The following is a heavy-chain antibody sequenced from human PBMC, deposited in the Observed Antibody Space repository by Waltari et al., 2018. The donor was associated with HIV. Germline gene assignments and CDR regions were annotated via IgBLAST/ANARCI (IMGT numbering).Heavy chain of an antibody. CDR2: ISGGGSYI. Sequence: EVQLVASGGGLVKPGGSLRLSCAASGFTFSSYSMTWGRQAPGEGVCRVTSISGGGSYIDYADSVKGRFTISRDNARNALYLQSNSLRAEDTAGYYCARDPRRGLGIWGQGTMVTVSS. D-gene: IGHD1-26*01. CDR3: ARDPRRGLGI. CDR1: GFTFSSYS. J-gene: IGHJ3*02. V-gene: IGHV3-21*01.